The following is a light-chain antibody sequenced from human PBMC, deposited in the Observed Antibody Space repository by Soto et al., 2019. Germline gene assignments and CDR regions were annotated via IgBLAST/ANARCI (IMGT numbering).Light chain of an antibody. CDR2: GTS. V-gene: IGKV3D-20*02. Sequence: IVLTQSPCTLSLSPCDRSTLSFMASHSFSSHFLAWYQQKPGQAPRLLIHGTSSRATGIPDKFSGSGSGTDFTLTISSLEPEDFAAYYCQQRSNRITFGQGTRLEI. CDR3: QQRSNRIT. J-gene: IGKJ5*01. CDR1: HSFSSHF.